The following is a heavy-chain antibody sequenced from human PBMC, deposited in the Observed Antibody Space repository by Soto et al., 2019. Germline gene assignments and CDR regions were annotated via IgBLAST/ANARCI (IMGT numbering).Heavy chain of an antibody. Sequence: PSPPLSLPCAISGDRVSSNSAAWNWIRQSPSRGLEWLGRTYYRSKWYNDYAVSVQSRITINPDTSKNQFSLQLNSVTPEDTAVYYCARAGDYDSWSGYTRQYYYCGMDVWGQGTTVTVSS. CDR1: GDRVSSNSAA. CDR2: TYYRSKWYN. J-gene: IGHJ6*02. D-gene: IGHD3-3*01. V-gene: IGHV6-1*01. CDR3: ARAGDYDSWSGYTRQYYYCGMDV.